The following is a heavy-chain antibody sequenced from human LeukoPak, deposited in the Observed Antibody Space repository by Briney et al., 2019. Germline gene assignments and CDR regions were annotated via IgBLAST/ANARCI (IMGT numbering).Heavy chain of an antibody. CDR3: ARASGYSSGWTGGY. J-gene: IGHJ4*02. CDR2: IYYSGST. Sequence: SETLSLTCTVSGGSIRSSYYYWGWIRQPPGKGLEWIGSIYYSGSTNYNPSLKSRVTISVDTSKNQFSLKLSSVTAADTAVYYCARASGYSSGWTGGYWGQGTLVTVSS. CDR1: GGSIRSSYYY. V-gene: IGHV4-39*07. D-gene: IGHD6-19*01.